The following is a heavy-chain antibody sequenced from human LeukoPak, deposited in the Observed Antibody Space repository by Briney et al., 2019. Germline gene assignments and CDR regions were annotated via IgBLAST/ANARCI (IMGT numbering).Heavy chain of an antibody. V-gene: IGHV3-7*01. CDR3: ARQAYSSDS. Sequence: GGSLRLSCAASGFTFSSYGMNWVRQAPGKGLQWVASIKQDGSEKYCVDSVKGRFTISRDNAKNSLYLQMNSLRAEDTAAYYCARQAYSSDSWGQGTLVTVSS. CDR2: IKQDGSEK. D-gene: IGHD2-21*01. J-gene: IGHJ4*02. CDR1: GFTFSSYG.